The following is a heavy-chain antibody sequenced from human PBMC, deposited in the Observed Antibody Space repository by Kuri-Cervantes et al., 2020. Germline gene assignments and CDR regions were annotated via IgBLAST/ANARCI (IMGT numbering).Heavy chain of an antibody. CDR2: IYSGGST. V-gene: IGHV3-NL1*01. CDR1: GFTFSSYA. D-gene: IGHD2-2*01. J-gene: IGHJ4*02. CDR3: AKAQSPIVVVPAADLDY. Sequence: GESLKISCAASGFTFSSYAMHWVRQAPGKGLEWVSVIYSGGSTYYADSVKGRFTISRDNSKNTLYLQMNSLRAEDTAVYYCAKAQSPIVVVPAADLDYWGQGTLVTVSS.